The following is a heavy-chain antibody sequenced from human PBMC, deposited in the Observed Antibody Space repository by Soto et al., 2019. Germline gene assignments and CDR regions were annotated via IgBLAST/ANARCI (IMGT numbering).Heavy chain of an antibody. CDR3: ASEYSSERKYYYGMDV. Sequence: QVQLQESGPGLVKPSETLSLTCTVSGGSVSSGSYYWSWIRQPPGKGLEWIGYIYYSGSTNYNPSLKSRDTISVDTSKNQFSLKLSSVTAADTAVYDCASEYSSERKYYYGMDVWGQGTTVTVSS. CDR2: IYYSGST. V-gene: IGHV4-61*01. CDR1: GGSVSSGSYY. D-gene: IGHD6-25*01. J-gene: IGHJ6*02.